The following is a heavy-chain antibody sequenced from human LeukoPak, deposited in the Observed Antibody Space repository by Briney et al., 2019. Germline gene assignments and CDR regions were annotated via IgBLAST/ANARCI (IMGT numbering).Heavy chain of an antibody. CDR3: ARHLFIGRPYFDY. CDR2: IYYSGST. D-gene: IGHD2-15*01. Sequence: SETLSLTCTVSGGSISSSSYYWGWIRQPPGKGLEWIGSIYYSGSTYYNPSLKSRVTISVDTSKNQFSLKLSSVTAADTAVYYCARHLFIGRPYFDYWGQGTLVTVSS. J-gene: IGHJ4*02. V-gene: IGHV4-39*01. CDR1: GGSISSSSYY.